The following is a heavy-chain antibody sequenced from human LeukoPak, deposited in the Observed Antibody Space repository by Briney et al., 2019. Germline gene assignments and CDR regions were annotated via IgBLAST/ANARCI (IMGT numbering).Heavy chain of an antibody. V-gene: IGHV4-59*08. J-gene: IGHJ4*02. D-gene: IGHD3-10*01. CDR3: SRLGQGSSLDY. CDR1: GGSFSTDY. CDR2: ISHGRSA. Sequence: PSETLSLTCGVSGGSFSTDYWSWLRQSPGKGLEWIGYISHGRSAAYNPSLNSRVTISMDPSKNQFSLKLRSVTAADTAVYYCSRLGQGSSLDYWGPGTLVTVSS.